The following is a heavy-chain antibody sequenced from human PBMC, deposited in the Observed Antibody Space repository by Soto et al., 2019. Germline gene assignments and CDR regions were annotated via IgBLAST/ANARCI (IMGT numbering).Heavy chain of an antibody. V-gene: IGHV3-9*01. Sequence: GGSLRLSCAASGFTFDDYAMHWVRQAPGKGLEWVSGISWNSGSIVYADSVKGRFTISRDNAKNSLYLQMNSPRAEDTALYYWARLPRKGFWSGYYSYFDYWGQGTLVTVSS. CDR3: ARLPRKGFWSGYYSYFDY. J-gene: IGHJ4*02. CDR2: ISWNSGSI. D-gene: IGHD3-3*01. CDR1: GFTFDDYA.